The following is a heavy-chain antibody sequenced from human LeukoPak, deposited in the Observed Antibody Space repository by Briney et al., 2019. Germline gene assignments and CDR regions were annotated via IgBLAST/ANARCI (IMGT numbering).Heavy chain of an antibody. Sequence: SETLSLTCTVSGYSISSGYYWGWIRQPPGKGLEWIGSIYHSGSTYYNPSLKSRVTISVDTSKNQFSLKLSSVTAADTAVYYCARDWQGSRGSYYFRPYYFDYWGQGTLVTVSS. J-gene: IGHJ4*02. CDR2: IYHSGST. D-gene: IGHD1-26*01. CDR1: GYSISSGYY. CDR3: ARDWQGSRGSYYFRPYYFDY. V-gene: IGHV4-38-2*02.